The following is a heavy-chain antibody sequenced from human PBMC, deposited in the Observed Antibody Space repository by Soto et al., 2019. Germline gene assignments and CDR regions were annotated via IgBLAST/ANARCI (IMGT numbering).Heavy chain of an antibody. CDR2: ISGSGGST. Sequence: PGLSRRRLWAASGFTVSSYAMSWGRQGPGKGLEWVSAISGSGGSTYYADSVKGRFTISRDNSKNTLYLQMNSLRAEDTAVYYCAKLPLLRSAFDIWGQGTMVTVSS. J-gene: IGHJ3*02. CDR1: GFTVSSYA. D-gene: IGHD3-3*01. V-gene: IGHV3-23*01. CDR3: AKLPLLRSAFDI.